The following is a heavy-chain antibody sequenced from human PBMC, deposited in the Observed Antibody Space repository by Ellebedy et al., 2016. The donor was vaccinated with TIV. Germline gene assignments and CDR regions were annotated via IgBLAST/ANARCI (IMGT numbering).Heavy chain of an antibody. Sequence: GESLKISXKGSGYSFIHYWIAWVRQMPGKGLECMGFIYPGDSNTRYSPSFQGQVTFSADKSITTAYLQWSSLKASDTAMYYCARSNWNGVDYWGQGTLVTVSS. D-gene: IGHD1-20*01. J-gene: IGHJ4*02. CDR3: ARSNWNGVDY. CDR1: GYSFIHYW. CDR2: IYPGDSNT. V-gene: IGHV5-51*01.